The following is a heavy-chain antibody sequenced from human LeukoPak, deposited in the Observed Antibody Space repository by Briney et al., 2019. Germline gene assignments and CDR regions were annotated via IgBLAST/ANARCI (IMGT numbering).Heavy chain of an antibody. CDR3: ARVPPGWSGFLGYFDY. CDR1: GGSISSYY. D-gene: IGHD3-3*01. V-gene: IGHV4-59*12. J-gene: IGHJ4*02. Sequence: SETLSLTCTVSGGSISSYYWSWIRQPPGKGLEWIGYIYHSGSTYYNPSLKSRVTISVDRSKNQFSLKLSSVTAADTAVYYCARVPPGWSGFLGYFDYWGQGTLVTVSS. CDR2: IYHSGST.